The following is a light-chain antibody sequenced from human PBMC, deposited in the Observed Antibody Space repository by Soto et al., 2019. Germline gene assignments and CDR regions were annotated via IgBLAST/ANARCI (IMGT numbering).Light chain of an antibody. CDR2: SAS. J-gene: IGKJ1*01. Sequence: EIVLTLSPGTLSLSQGERATLSCRASQSVSSSHLAWYQQKPGQAPRLLIYSASSRATGIPDRFSGSGSGTDFTLTISRLEPEDFAVYYCQRYGGFGQGTKVDIK. CDR3: QRYGG. CDR1: QSVSSSH. V-gene: IGKV3-20*01.